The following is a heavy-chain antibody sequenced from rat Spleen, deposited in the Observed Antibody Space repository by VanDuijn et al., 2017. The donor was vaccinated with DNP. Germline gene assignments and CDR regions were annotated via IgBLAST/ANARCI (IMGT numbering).Heavy chain of an antibody. J-gene: IGHJ2*01. CDR2: INSAGST. D-gene: IGHD4-1*01. Sequence: EVQLQESGPGLVKPSQSLSLTCSVTGYSITSNYWAWIRKFPGNKLEWMGYINSAGSTNYNPSLKSRISITRDTSKNQFFLQVNSVTTEDTGTVDCGGQAFSSDGRREYYFDDWGQGVMVTVSS. CDR3: GGQAFSSDGRREYYFDD. V-gene: IGHV3-3*01. CDR1: GYSITSNY.